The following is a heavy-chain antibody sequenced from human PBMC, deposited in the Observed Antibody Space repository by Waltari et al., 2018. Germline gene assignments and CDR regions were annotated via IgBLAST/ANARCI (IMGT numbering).Heavy chain of an antibody. CDR2: RKQDGAEK. CDR3: AREATDYFYGLDL. CDR1: RFTFSNYW. V-gene: IGHV3-7*01. J-gene: IGHJ6*02. Sequence: EVRLVESGGGLVQPGGSLRLSCAGSRFTFSNYWMSWVRQAPGKGLEGVANRKQDGAEKNYVDSVKGRFTISRDNAKESLYLQMNSLGADDTAVYFCAREATDYFYGLDLWGQGTTVTVSS.